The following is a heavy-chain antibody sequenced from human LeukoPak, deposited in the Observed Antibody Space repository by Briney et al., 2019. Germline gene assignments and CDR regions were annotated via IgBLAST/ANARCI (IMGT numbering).Heavy chain of an antibody. V-gene: IGHV1-2*02. J-gene: IGHJ3*02. CDR2: INPNSGGT. CDR3: ARAGLWDYSDSSGYHNGAFDI. Sequence: ASVKVSCKASGSTFTDYYMHWVRQAPGQGLEWMGWINPNSGGTNFAQKFQGRVTMTRDTSISTAYTELYRLRSDDTAVYYCARAGLWDYSDSSGYHNGAFDIWGQGTMVTVSS. CDR1: GSTFTDYY. D-gene: IGHD3-22*01.